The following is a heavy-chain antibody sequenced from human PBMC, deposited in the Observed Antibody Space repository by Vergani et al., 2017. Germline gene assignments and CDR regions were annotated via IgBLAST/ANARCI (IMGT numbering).Heavy chain of an antibody. CDR3: ARDRGDWRYSRYFYNYYMYV. D-gene: IGHD2-8*02. Sequence: QVQLVESGGGVVQPGRSLRLSCAASGFTFGDHGIHWVRRAPGKGLEWVALISYDGTNKYYTNSVRGRFTISRDNSKSTLFLQMNSLRVEDMAVYYCARDRGDWRYSRYFYNYYMYVWGKGTTVTVSS. CDR2: ISYDGTNK. CDR1: GFTFGDHG. J-gene: IGHJ6*03. V-gene: IGHV3-30-3*01.